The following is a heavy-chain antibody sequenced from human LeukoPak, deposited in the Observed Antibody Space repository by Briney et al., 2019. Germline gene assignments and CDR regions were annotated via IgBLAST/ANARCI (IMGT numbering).Heavy chain of an antibody. CDR1: GFTFSDYY. CDR3: AKLIWFGELHDY. V-gene: IGHV3-11*04. Sequence: GGSLRLSCAASGFTFSDYYMSWIRQAPGKGLEWVSYISSSGSTIYYADSVKGRFTISRDNAKNSLYLQMNSLRAEDTAVYYCAKLIWFGELHDYWGQGTLVTVSS. CDR2: ISSSGSTI. J-gene: IGHJ4*02. D-gene: IGHD3-10*01.